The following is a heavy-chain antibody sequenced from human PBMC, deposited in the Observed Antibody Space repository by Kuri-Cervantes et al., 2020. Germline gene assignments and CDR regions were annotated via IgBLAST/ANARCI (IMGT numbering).Heavy chain of an antibody. J-gene: IGHJ4*02. CDR2: ISWNSGSI. Sequence: GGSLRLSCAASGFTFDDYAMHWVRQAPGKGLEWVSGISWNSGSIGYADSVKGRFTISRDNAKNSLYLQMNSLRAEDTAVYYCARDISDYWGQGTLVTVSS. V-gene: IGHV3-9*01. CDR1: GFTFDDYA. CDR3: ARDISDY.